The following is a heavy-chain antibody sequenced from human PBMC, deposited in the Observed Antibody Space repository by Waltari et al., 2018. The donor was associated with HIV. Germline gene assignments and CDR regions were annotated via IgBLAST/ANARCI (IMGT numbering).Heavy chain of an antibody. V-gene: IGHV3-23*01. CDR1: GFSFVTYA. J-gene: IGHJ6*02. CDR2: MRGTGDNT. CDR3: ARHSSSHPYYYAMDV. D-gene: IGHD6-13*01. Sequence: EVQLLESGGGLVQPGQSLRISCPVSGFSFVTYAISWVRQAPGKRLEWFSAMRGTGDNTFYADSVKGRFTISRDNSKRTLYLQMNSLRAEDTALYYCARHSSSHPYYYAMDVWGQGTTVTVSS.